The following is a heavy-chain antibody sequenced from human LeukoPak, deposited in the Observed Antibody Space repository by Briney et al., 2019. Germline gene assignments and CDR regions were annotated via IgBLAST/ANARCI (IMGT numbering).Heavy chain of an antibody. D-gene: IGHD2-2*01. CDR2: IYYSGST. CDR3: ARFWGTAAMFDY. V-gene: IGHV4-39*01. J-gene: IGHJ4*02. CDR1: GGSTSSSSYY. Sequence: SETLSLTCTVSGGSTSSSSYYWGWIRQPPGRGLEWIGSIYYSGSTYYNPSLKSRVTISVDTSKNQFSLKLSSVTAADTAVYYCARFWGTAAMFDYWGQGTLVTVSS.